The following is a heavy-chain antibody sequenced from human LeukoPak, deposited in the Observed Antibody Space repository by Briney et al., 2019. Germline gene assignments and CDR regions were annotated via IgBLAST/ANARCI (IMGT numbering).Heavy chain of an antibody. CDR3: AKAYTAAQHYMDV. Sequence: GGSLTHSCPASRFIFSNYGMHWVRQAPGKGLEGVSFIRYDGSNKYYAYSLKGRFTISRDSSKNTLYLQMSSLRGEDTAVYYCAKAYTAAQHYMDVWGKGTTVTVSS. CDR1: RFIFSNYG. J-gene: IGHJ6*03. V-gene: IGHV3-30*02. CDR2: IRYDGSNK. D-gene: IGHD6-13*01.